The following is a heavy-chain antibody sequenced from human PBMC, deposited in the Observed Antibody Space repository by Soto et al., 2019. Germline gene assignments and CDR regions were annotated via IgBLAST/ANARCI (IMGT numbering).Heavy chain of an antibody. J-gene: IGHJ3*02. CDR3: ATHDSIYGDGELGDI. V-gene: IGHV3-23*01. Sequence: EVQLLESGGGLVQPGGSLRLSCAASGFTFSSYAMSWVRQAPGKGLEWVSAISGSGGSTYYADSVKGRFTISRDNSKNTLYLQMNSLRAEETAVYYCATHDSIYGDGELGDIWGQGTMVTVSS. CDR2: ISGSGGST. CDR1: GFTFSSYA. D-gene: IGHD4-17*01.